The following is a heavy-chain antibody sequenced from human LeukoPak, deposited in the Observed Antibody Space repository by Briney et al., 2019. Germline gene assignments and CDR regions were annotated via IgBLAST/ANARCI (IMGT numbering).Heavy chain of an antibody. CDR3: ARDLWDRPTWNAFDI. J-gene: IGHJ3*02. CDR1: GIAFSEYF. CDR2: ISGSGSYI. V-gene: IGHV3-11*01. D-gene: IGHD1-26*01. Sequence: GGSLRLSCAASGIAFSEYFMTWIRQAPGKGPEWLSHISGSGSYIYYADSVKGRFTISRDNAKNSLYLQMNSLRAEDTAVYYCARDLWDRPTWNAFDIWGQGTMVTVSS.